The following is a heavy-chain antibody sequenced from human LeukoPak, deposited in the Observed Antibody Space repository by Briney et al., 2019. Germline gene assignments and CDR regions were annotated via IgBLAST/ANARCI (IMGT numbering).Heavy chain of an antibody. CDR2: IYCSGST. J-gene: IGHJ6*02. V-gene: IGHV4-39*07. Sequence: SETLSLTCTVSGGSISSTSYYWGWVRQPPGKELEWIGSIYCSGSTYYNPSLKSRVTIFVDTSSNQFSLKLSSVTAADTAVYYCARGADIVVVPAATPAPNGMDVWGQGTTVTVSS. CDR3: ARGADIVVVPAATPAPNGMDV. CDR1: GGSISSTSYY. D-gene: IGHD2-2*01.